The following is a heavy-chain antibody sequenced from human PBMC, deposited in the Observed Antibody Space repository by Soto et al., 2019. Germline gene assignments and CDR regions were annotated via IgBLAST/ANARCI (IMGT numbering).Heavy chain of an antibody. J-gene: IGHJ6*02. D-gene: IGHD5-18*01. CDR3: ARKYSYGWGNVHGMDV. CDR2: ISSSSSYI. Sequence: LXLSCAASGFTFSRYSMNWVRQAPGKGLEWVSSISSSSSYIYYADSVKGRFTISRDNAKNSLYLQMNSLRAEDTAVYYCARKYSYGWGNVHGMDVWGQGTTVTVSS. CDR1: GFTFSRYS. V-gene: IGHV3-21*01.